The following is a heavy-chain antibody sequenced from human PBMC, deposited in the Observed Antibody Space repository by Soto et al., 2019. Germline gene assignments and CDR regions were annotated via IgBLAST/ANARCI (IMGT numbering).Heavy chain of an antibody. J-gene: IGHJ6*02. D-gene: IGHD6-19*01. CDR1: GFTLSSYW. Sequence: GGSLRLSCAASGFTLSSYWMNWVRQAPGKGLEGVANIKQDGYEKYYVDSVRGRFVISRDNAKNSLYLQLNSLRAEDTAVYYCARDADASGWSHYGMDVWGQGTLVTVSS. CDR2: IKQDGYEK. V-gene: IGHV3-7*01. CDR3: ARDADASGWSHYGMDV.